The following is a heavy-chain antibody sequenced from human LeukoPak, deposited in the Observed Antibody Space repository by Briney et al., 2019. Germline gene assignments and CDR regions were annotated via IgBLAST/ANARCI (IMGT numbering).Heavy chain of an antibody. CDR2: IYPGDSDT. J-gene: IGHJ4*02. Sequence: GESLKISCKGSGYSFASYWIGWVRQLPGKGLEWMGIIYPGDSDTKYGPSFQGQVTISADKSISTAYLQWSSLKASDTAMYYCARGHHDYFDYWGQGTLVTVSS. V-gene: IGHV5-51*01. CDR3: ARGHHDYFDY. CDR1: GYSFASYW.